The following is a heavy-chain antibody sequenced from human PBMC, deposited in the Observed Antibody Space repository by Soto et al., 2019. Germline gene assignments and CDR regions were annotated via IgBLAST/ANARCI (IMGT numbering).Heavy chain of an antibody. Sequence: QLQLQESGPGLVKPSETLSLTCSVSGDSISSSSYYWGWIRQPPGKGLEWIGTINYSGSTYYNPSLKSRVTIPVDTSTTQFALKVSSVTAADTAVYYCASLYGDYVPYWGQGILVSVSS. D-gene: IGHD4-17*01. V-gene: IGHV4-39*01. CDR1: GDSISSSSYY. CDR2: INYSGST. J-gene: IGHJ4*02. CDR3: ASLYGDYVPY.